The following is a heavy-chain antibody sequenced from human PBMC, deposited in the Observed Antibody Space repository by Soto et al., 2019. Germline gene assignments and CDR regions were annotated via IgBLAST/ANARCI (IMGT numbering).Heavy chain of an antibody. CDR2: ISAHNGNT. J-gene: IGHJ4*02. D-gene: IGHD6-6*01. V-gene: IGHV1-18*01. CDR1: GYGFTTYG. CDR3: ARGRDGDY. Sequence: QIHLVQSGAEVKKPGASVKVSCKGSGYGFTTYGITWVRQAPGQGLEWMAWISAHNGNTNYAQKLQGRVTVTRDTPTSTAYMELRSLRSDDTAVYDGARGRDGDYWGQGALVTVSS.